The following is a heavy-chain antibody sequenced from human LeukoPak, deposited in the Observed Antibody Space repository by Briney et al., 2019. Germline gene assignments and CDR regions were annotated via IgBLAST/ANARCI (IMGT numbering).Heavy chain of an antibody. Sequence: SRTLCHSRIVPGEAPISGDSSCGCICLPPSNCRGSIGFVYYSGSTYYNPSLKSRVTISVGTSKNQFSLKLSSVTAADTAVYYCARHGSWYSSGWYNWFDPWGQGTLVTVSS. CDR1: GEAPISGDSS. CDR2: VYYSGST. CDR3: ARHGSWYSSGWYNWFDP. V-gene: IGHV4-30-4*01. D-gene: IGHD6-19*01. J-gene: IGHJ5*02.